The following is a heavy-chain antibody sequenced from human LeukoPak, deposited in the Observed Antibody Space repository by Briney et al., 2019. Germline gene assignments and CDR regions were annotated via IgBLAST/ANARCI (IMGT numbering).Heavy chain of an antibody. CDR3: AKNWDYYVTSYYFDS. J-gene: IGHJ4*02. D-gene: IGHD3-10*02. V-gene: IGHV3-23*01. Sequence: LGGSLRLSCAASGFTFSSSAMSWVRQAPGKGLEWVSAISNNGGYTYYADSVQGRFTISRDNSKSTLCLQMNSLRAEDTAVYYCAKNWDYYVTSYYFDSWGQGALVTVSS. CDR1: GFTFSSSA. CDR2: ISNNGGYT.